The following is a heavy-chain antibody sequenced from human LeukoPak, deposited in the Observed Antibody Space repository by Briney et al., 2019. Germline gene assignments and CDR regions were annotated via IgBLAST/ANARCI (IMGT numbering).Heavy chain of an antibody. D-gene: IGHD6-19*01. V-gene: IGHV3-13*04. CDR3: ARGGYSSGWYFAFDI. CDR2: IGTAGDT. Sequence: GGSLRLSCAASGFTFSSYDMHWVRQATGKGLEWVSAIGTAGDTYYRGSVKGRFTISRENAKNSLYLQMNSLRAGDTAVYYCARGGYSSGWYFAFDIWGQGTMVTVSS. CDR1: GFTFSSYD. J-gene: IGHJ3*02.